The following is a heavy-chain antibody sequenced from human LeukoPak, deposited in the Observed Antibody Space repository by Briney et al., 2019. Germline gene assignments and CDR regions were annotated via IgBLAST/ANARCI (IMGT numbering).Heavy chain of an antibody. CDR3: ARDASGCYDY. CDR2: IWYDGSNK. D-gene: IGHD3-22*01. J-gene: IGHJ4*02. CDR1: GFTFSSYG. V-gene: IGHV3-33*01. Sequence: PGGSLRLSCAASGFTFSSYGMHWVRQAPGKRLEWVAVIWYDGSNKYYADSVKGRFTISRDNSKNTLYLQMNSLRAEDTAVYYCARDASGCYDYWGQGTLVTVSS.